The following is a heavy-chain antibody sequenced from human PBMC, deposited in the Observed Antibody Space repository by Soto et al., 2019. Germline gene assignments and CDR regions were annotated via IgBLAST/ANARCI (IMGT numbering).Heavy chain of an antibody. V-gene: IGHV3-30*04. CDR2: VSYDGTHK. CDR1: GFTFSSFA. CDR3: ARSNYGGRGYYYYGMDV. D-gene: IGHD4-17*01. Sequence: GGSLRLSCAASGFTFSSFAMHWVRQAPGKGLKWVAIVSYDGTHKYYADSVKGRFTISRDNSKNTLYLQMNSLRAEDTAVYYCARSNYGGRGYYYYGMDVWGQGTTVTVSS. J-gene: IGHJ6*02.